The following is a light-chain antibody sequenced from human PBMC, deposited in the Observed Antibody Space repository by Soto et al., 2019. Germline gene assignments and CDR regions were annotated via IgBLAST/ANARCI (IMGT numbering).Light chain of an antibody. CDR2: GAS. CDR3: QQYNNWALT. Sequence: EIVMTQSPATLSVSPGERATLSCRASQRVSSNLAWYQQKPGQAPRLLIYGASTRATGIPARFSGSGSGTEFTLPISSLQSEDLAVYYCQQYNNWALTFGGGTKVEI. J-gene: IGKJ4*01. V-gene: IGKV3D-15*01. CDR1: QRVSSN.